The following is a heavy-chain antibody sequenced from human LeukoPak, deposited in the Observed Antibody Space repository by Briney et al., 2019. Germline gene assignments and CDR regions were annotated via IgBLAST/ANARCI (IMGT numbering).Heavy chain of an antibody. CDR2: IYTSGST. CDR3: ARGSSGYYYYYMDV. V-gene: IGHV4-61*02. CDR1: GGSISSGSYY. Sequence: SETLSLTCTVSGGSISSGSYYWSWIRQPAGKGLVWIGRIYTSGSTNYNPSLKSRVTISVDTSKNQFSLKLSSVTAADTAVYYCARGSSGYYYYYMDVWGKGTTVTISS. J-gene: IGHJ6*03. D-gene: IGHD6-19*01.